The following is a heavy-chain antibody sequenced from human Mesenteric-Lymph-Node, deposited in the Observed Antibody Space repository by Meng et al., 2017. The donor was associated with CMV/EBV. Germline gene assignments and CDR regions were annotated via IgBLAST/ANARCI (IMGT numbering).Heavy chain of an antibody. Sequence: GESLKISCAASGFTVSSYYMSWVRQAPGKGLEWVSVIYSGGSTYYADSVKGRFTISRDNSKNTLYLQMNSLRAEDTAVYYCARIDYGDYGDYWGQGTLVTVSS. J-gene: IGHJ4*02. D-gene: IGHD4-17*01. CDR3: ARIDYGDYGDY. CDR2: IYSGGST. V-gene: IGHV3-53*01. CDR1: GFTVSSYY.